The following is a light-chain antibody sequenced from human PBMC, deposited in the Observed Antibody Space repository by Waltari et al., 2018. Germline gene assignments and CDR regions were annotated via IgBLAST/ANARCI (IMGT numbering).Light chain of an antibody. Sequence: QSVLTQPPSVSGAPGQRVTISCPGSRSTIGAGYDVHWYQHVPGAAPKLVIFGYNNRPSGVPDRISGSKSGTSASLAIAGLRAEDEAEYYCQSYDSSLDGFVFAAGTKVTVL. CDR3: QSYDSSLDGFV. CDR1: RSTIGAGYD. J-gene: IGLJ1*01. V-gene: IGLV1-40*01. CDR2: GYN.